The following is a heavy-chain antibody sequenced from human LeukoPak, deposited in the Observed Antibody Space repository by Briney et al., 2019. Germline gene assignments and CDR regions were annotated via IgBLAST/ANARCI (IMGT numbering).Heavy chain of an antibody. CDR3: ARDFCSGGSCYPDAFDI. Sequence: GGSLRLSCAASGFTFSSYSMHWVRQAPGKGLEWVAVIWYDGTNTYYADSVKGRFTISRDNSKNTLYLQMNSLRAEDTAVYYCARDFCSGGSCYPDAFDIWGQGTMVTVSS. CDR1: GFTFSSYS. CDR2: IWYDGTNT. J-gene: IGHJ3*02. D-gene: IGHD2-15*01. V-gene: IGHV3-33*01.